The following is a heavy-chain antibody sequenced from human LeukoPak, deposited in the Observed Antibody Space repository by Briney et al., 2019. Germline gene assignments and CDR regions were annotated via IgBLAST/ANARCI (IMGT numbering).Heavy chain of an antibody. D-gene: IGHD6-13*01. J-gene: IGHJ3*02. CDR1: GFTFSTYT. CDR2: ISSSTSYI. CDR3: ARDWTPERVYRSSWDDAFDI. Sequence: GGSLRLSCAASGFTFSTYTMNWVRQAPGKGLEWVSSISSSTSYIYYADSVKGRFTISRDNAKNSLSLQMNSLRAEDTAMYYCARDWTPERVYRSSWDDAFDIWGQGTMVTVSS. V-gene: IGHV3-21*01.